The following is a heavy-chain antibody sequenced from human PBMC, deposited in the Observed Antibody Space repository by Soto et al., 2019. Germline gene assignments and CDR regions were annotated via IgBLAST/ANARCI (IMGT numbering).Heavy chain of an antibody. J-gene: IGHJ4*02. Sequence: EVQLVESGGGLVQPGGSLRLSCAASGFTFSSYSMNWVRQAPGKGLEWVSYISSSSSTIYYADSVKGRFTISRDNAKNSLYLQMNRLRDEDTAVYYCARDGVRDPFDYWGQGTLVTVSS. CDR3: ARDGVRDPFDY. D-gene: IGHD3-10*02. CDR1: GFTFSSYS. CDR2: ISSSSSTI. V-gene: IGHV3-48*02.